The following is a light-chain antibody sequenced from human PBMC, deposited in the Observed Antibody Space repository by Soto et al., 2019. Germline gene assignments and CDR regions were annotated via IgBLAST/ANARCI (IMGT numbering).Light chain of an antibody. CDR3: SSHGGSNNAFV. CDR2: EVS. CDR1: SSDVGGYNS. Sequence: QSALTQPPSASGSPGQSVTISCTGTSSDVGGYNSVSWYQQHPGKAPKLIISEVSKRPSGVPDRFSGSKSGNTASLTVSGLQAGDEADYYCSSHGGSNNAFVFATGTKLTVL. V-gene: IGLV2-8*01. J-gene: IGLJ1*01.